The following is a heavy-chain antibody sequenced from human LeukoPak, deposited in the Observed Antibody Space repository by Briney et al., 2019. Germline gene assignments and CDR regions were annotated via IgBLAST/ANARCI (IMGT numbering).Heavy chain of an antibody. CDR2: INSDGSRT. V-gene: IGHV3-74*01. D-gene: IGHD2-8*02. Sequence: GGSLRLSCAASGFTFSSYAMSWVRQAPGKGLVWVPRINSDGSRTNYADSVKGRFTISRDNAKNTLYLQMSSLRAEDTAVYYCARVLTGSWDWFDPWGQGTLVTVSS. CDR1: GFTFSSYA. J-gene: IGHJ5*02. CDR3: ARVLTGSWDWFDP.